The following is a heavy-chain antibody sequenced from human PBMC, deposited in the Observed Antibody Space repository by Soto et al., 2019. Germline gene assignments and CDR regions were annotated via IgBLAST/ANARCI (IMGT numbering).Heavy chain of an antibody. CDR2: ITSRADST. V-gene: IGHV3-23*01. CDR3: AKDRASGWYSAFDY. D-gene: IGHD6-19*01. Sequence: EVQLLESGGGLVQPGGSLRLSCTTSGFSFSNYAMSWVRQAPGKGLEWVSAITSRADSTYSADSVKGRFTISRDNSQSTLYLQMTGLRAEDKAVYFCAKDRASGWYSAFDYWGQGALVTVSS. J-gene: IGHJ4*02. CDR1: GFSFSNYA.